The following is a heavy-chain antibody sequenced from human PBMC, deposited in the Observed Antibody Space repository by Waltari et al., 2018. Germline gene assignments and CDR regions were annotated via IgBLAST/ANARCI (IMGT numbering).Heavy chain of an antibody. Sequence: QVQLQESGPGLVKPSETLSLTCAVSGDSISTGYGWGWIRQPTGKGLEWIGQIFGDSGTTSYNPSLKSRVTVSKDTSKNQFSLKVTSVTAADTALYYCARGPTYYYSSTYYVHYFDYWGQGVLVTVSS. CDR3: ARGPTYYYSSTYYVHYFDY. V-gene: IGHV4-38-2*01. CDR1: GDSISTGYG. J-gene: IGHJ4*02. D-gene: IGHD3-22*01. CDR2: IFGDSGTT.